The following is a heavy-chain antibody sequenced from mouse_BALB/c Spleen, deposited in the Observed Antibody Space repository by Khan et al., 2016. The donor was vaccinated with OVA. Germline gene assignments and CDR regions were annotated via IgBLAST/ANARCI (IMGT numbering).Heavy chain of an antibody. CDR3: ARDYGSLYWYFDV. J-gene: IGHJ1*01. D-gene: IGHD1-1*01. V-gene: IGHV3-5*02. CDR2: IYYSGTA. CDR1: GISITSGNYR. Sequence: EVQLQESGPGLVKPSQTVSLTCTVTGISITSGNYRWSWLRQFPGNKLEWIGNIYYSGTAYYNPSLTSRTTTTEDSSKNHFLLDMNSLTAEDTATYYCARDYGSLYWYFDVWGAGTTVTVSS.